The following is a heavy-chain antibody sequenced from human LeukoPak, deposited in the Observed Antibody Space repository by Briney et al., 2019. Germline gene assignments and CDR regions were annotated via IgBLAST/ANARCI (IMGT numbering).Heavy chain of an antibody. V-gene: IGHV4-39*07. D-gene: IGHD5-12*01. Sequence: PSETLSLTCTVSGGSISSSSYYWGWIRQSPGKGLEWIGSIYYSGSTYYNPSLKSRVTISVDTSKNQFSLKLRSVTAADTAVYYCARRGKTYGYADYWGQGTLVTVSS. J-gene: IGHJ4*02. CDR1: GGSISSSSYY. CDR3: ARRGKTYGYADY. CDR2: IYYSGST.